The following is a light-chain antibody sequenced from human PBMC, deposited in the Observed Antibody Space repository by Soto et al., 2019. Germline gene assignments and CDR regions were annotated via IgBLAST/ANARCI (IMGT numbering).Light chain of an antibody. V-gene: IGKV1-5*03. CDR3: QQYGSYSPWT. J-gene: IGKJ1*01. Sequence: DIQMTQSPSTLSASVGDRVTITCRASQSIGSWLAWYQQKPGKAPKLLIYKASYLESGVPSRFSGSGSGTEFTLTISSLQPDDFASNYCQQYGSYSPWTFGQRTKVEIK. CDR2: KAS. CDR1: QSIGSW.